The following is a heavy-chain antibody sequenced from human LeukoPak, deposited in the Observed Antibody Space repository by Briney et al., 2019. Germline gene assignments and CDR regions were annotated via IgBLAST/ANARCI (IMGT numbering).Heavy chain of an antibody. CDR1: GGSISSYY. CDR3: ARFVAPWGRSPGAFDI. V-gene: IGHV4-59*01. D-gene: IGHD2-21*01. J-gene: IGHJ3*02. Sequence: SETLSLTCTVSGGSISSYYWSWIRQPPGKGLEWIGYTYYSGSTNYNPSLKSRVTISVDTSKNQFSLKLSSVTAADTAVYYCARFVAPWGRSPGAFDIWGQGTMVTVSS. CDR2: TYYSGST.